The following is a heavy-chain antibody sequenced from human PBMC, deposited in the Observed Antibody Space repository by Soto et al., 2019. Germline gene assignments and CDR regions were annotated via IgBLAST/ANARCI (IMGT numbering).Heavy chain of an antibody. D-gene: IGHD2-15*01. CDR2: ISSSSSTI. V-gene: IGHV3-48*01. CDR1: GFTFSSYS. CDR3: ARLQKGYCSGGSCYWDYYYYYMDV. Sequence: EVQLVESGGGLVQPGGSLRLSCAASGFTFSSYSMNWVRQAPGKGLEWVSYISSSSSTIYYADSVKGRFTIPRDNAKNSLYMQMNSLRGEDTAVYYCARLQKGYCSGGSCYWDYYYYYMDVWGRGTTVTVSS. J-gene: IGHJ6*03.